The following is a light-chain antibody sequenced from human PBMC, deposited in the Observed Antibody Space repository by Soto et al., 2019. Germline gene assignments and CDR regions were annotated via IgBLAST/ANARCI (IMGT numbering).Light chain of an antibody. CDR1: QSVGSD. CDR3: QQYNNWS. CDR2: AAS. J-gene: IGKJ5*01. V-gene: IGKV3-15*01. Sequence: EMVMTQSPDTLSVSPGERATLSCRASQSVGSDLAWYPQKPGHAXRLLIYAASKRATGIPARFSGSGSGTECPLTISSLQSEDFAVYYCQQYNNWSFGQGTRLEIK.